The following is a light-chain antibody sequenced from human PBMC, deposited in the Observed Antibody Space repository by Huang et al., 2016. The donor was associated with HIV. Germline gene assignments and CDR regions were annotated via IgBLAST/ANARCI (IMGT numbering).Light chain of an antibody. Sequence: DIQMTQSPSSLSTSVGDRVTITCRASTGAGNSVAWYQQKPGKVPKLLIYAASTLRSGVPSRFSGIGSGTEFTLTISGLQPEDVATYYCQKYNSAPYTFGQGTRLDIK. J-gene: IGKJ2*01. CDR3: QKYNSAPYT. CDR1: TGAGNS. V-gene: IGKV1-27*01. CDR2: AAS.